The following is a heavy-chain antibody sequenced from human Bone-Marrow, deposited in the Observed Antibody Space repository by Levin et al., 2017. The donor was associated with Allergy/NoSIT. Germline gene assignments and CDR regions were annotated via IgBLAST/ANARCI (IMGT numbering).Heavy chain of an antibody. CDR1: GLTFKNAK. Sequence: GGSLRLSCAVSGLTFKNAKMNWVRRAPGKGLEWVGRIKSNADGGTRDYATAVKGRFTISRDDSKDSVYLHMSGLKTEDSGVYYCSTDRDWGQGTLVSVSS. J-gene: IGHJ4*02. CDR3: STDRD. V-gene: IGHV3-15*01. CDR2: IKSNADGGTR.